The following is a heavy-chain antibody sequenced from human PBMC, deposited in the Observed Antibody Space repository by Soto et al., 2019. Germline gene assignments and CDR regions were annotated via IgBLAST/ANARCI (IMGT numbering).Heavy chain of an antibody. Sequence: QLQESGPGLVKPSETLSLTCSVSGASISSFNWNWVRQPAGKGPEWVGRLNIAGTINYNPSLKSRITMSMDTSKNQISPHLRSVTAADTAIYYCARDRGEYTSSWFWYFSHWGHGTLVTVSS. CDR2: LNIAGTI. D-gene: IGHD6-13*01. CDR1: GASISSFN. CDR3: ARDRGEYTSSWFWYFSH. V-gene: IGHV4-4*07. J-gene: IGHJ2*01.